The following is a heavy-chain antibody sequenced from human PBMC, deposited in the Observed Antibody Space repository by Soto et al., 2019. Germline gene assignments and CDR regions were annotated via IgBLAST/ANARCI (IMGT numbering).Heavy chain of an antibody. CDR3: ASSGPYYYDSSGENNFDY. J-gene: IGHJ4*02. CDR2: IYYSGST. CDR1: GGSISSGGYY. V-gene: IGHV4-31*03. D-gene: IGHD3-22*01. Sequence: QVQLQESGPGLVKPSQTLSLTCTVSGGSISSGGYYWSWIRQHPGKGLEWIGYIYYSGSTYYNPSLKSRVTISVDTSKIQLSLKLSSVTAADTAVYYCASSGPYYYDSSGENNFDYWGKGTLVTVSS.